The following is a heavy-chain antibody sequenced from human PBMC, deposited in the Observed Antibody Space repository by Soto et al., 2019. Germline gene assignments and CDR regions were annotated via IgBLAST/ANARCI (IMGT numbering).Heavy chain of an antibody. CDR2: ISYDGSNK. CDR1: GFTFSSYG. CDR3: AKDLGYSYGLIDY. V-gene: IGHV3-30*18. D-gene: IGHD5-18*01. J-gene: IGHJ4*02. Sequence: PGGSLRLSCAASGFTFSSYGMHWVRQAPGKGLEWVAVISYDGSNKYYAVSVKGRFTISRDNSKNTLYLQMNSLRAEDTAVYYCAKDLGYSYGLIDYWGQGTLVNVSS.